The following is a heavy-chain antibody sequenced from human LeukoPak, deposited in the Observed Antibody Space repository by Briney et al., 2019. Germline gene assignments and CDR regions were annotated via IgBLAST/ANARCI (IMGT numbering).Heavy chain of an antibody. CDR3: ARGGGNSGFDP. Sequence: PGGSLRLSCAASGFTFSSYDMHWVRQATGKGLEWVSAIGTAGDTYYPGSVKGRFTISRENAMNSLYLQMNSLRAGDTAVYYCARGGGNSGFDPWGQGTLVTVSP. D-gene: IGHD4-23*01. J-gene: IGHJ5*02. CDR2: IGTAGDT. V-gene: IGHV3-13*01. CDR1: GFTFSSYD.